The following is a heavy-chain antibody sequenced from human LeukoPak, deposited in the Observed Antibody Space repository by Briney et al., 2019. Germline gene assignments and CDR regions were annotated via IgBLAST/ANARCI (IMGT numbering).Heavy chain of an antibody. CDR1: GYNFTIYR. Sequence: GESLKISCEGSGYNFTIYRIAWVRQMPGKGLECMGIISPGDSAPTYSPSFRGQVTISVDKSINTAYLQWSSLKASDTAIYCCASRLYSYDVSGPRAFDIGAQGSMATVPS. J-gene: IGHJ3*02. V-gene: IGHV5-51*01. CDR3: ASRLYSYDVSGPRAFDI. CDR2: ISPGDSAP. D-gene: IGHD3-22*01.